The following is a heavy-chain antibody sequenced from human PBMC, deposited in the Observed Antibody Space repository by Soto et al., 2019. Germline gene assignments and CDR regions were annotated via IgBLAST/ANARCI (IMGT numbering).Heavy chain of an antibody. Sequence: QVQLVQSGAEVKKPGASVKVSCKASGYTFTTYDISWVRQAPGQGLEWMGRISTYNGNTNYPQSLQGRLTMTTDTSTTTAYMERRSLRSDDTAVYYCAREPYHVLMVNAPNLYGMDVWGQGTTVIVSS. J-gene: IGHJ6*02. D-gene: IGHD2-8*01. CDR2: ISTYNGNT. CDR1: GYTFTTYD. V-gene: IGHV1-18*01. CDR3: AREPYHVLMVNAPNLYGMDV.